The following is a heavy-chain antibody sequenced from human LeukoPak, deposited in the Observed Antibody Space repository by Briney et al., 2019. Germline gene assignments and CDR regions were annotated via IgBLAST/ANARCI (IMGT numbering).Heavy chain of an antibody. CDR1: GFPFRDYY. V-gene: IGHV3-11*01. D-gene: IGHD2/OR15-2a*01. Sequence: GGSLRLSCAASGFPFRDYYMTWIRQAPGKGLEWISYISRSGDALYYADSVEGRFTISRDNAKNSLFLQMNSLRADDTAVYYCAREVVIFPDYYYYGMDVWGQGTTVTVSS. CDR3: AREVVIFPDYYYYGMDV. CDR2: ISRSGDAL. J-gene: IGHJ6*02.